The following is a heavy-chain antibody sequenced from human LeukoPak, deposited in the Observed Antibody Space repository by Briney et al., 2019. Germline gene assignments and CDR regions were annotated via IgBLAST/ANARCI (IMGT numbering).Heavy chain of an antibody. CDR2: IYYSGST. CDR3: ARTGADYDAFDI. CDR1: GGSISSGGYY. V-gene: IGHV4-31*03. J-gene: IGHJ3*02. Sequence: SETLSLTCTVSGGSISSGGYYWSWLRQHPGKGLEWIGYIYYSGSTYYNPSLKSRVTISVDTSKNQFSLKLSSVTAADTAVYYCARTGADYDAFDIWGQGTMVTVSS. D-gene: IGHD4-11*01.